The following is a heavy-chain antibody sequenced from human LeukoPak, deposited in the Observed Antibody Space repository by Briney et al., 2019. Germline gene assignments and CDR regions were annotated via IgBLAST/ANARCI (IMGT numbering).Heavy chain of an antibody. CDR2: IYYSGST. Sequence: PSETLSLTCTVSGGSISSYYWSWIRQPPGKGLEWIGYIYYSGSTNYNPSLKSRVTISVDTSKNQFSLKLSSVTAADTAVYYCARDWGPDRGYRVRAYYYYGMDVWGQGTTVTVSS. J-gene: IGHJ6*02. V-gene: IGHV4-59*01. CDR3: ARDWGPDRGYRVRAYYYYGMDV. CDR1: GGSISSYY. D-gene: IGHD5-18*01.